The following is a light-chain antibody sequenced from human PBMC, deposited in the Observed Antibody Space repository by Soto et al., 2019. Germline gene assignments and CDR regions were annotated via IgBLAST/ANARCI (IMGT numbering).Light chain of an antibody. V-gene: IGLV2-14*03. CDR3: SSYRSSATRV. Sequence: QSALTQPASVSGSPGQSITFSCTGTSSDIGSYNYVSWYQQHPGKVPKLMIYGVSNRPSGVSNRFSGSKSGNTTSLTISGLQTEDEADYFCSSYRSSATRVFGGGTKVTV. CDR2: GVS. CDR1: SSDIGSYNY. J-gene: IGLJ3*02.